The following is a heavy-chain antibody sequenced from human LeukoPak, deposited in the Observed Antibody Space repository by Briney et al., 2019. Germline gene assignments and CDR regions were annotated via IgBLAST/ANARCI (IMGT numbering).Heavy chain of an antibody. D-gene: IGHD4-11*01. V-gene: IGHV3-66*01. Sequence: PGGSLRLSCAASGFTVSSNYMSRVRQAPGTGLESVSGIYSAYSGGVTYYADSVKGRFTISRYKSKNTLYLQMNSLRAEDTAVYYCARNSDYSLQPQMYSWGQGTLITVSS. CDR2: IYSAYSGGVT. J-gene: IGHJ4*02. CDR1: GFTVSSNY. CDR3: ARNSDYSLQPQMYS.